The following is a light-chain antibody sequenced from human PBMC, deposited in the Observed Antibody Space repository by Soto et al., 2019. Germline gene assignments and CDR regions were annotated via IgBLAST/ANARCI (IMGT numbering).Light chain of an antibody. CDR2: AAS. V-gene: IGKV1-9*01. CDR1: QGISSY. CDR3: QQLNSYPRT. Sequence: DIQLTQSPSFLSASVGDRVTITCRASQGISSYLAWYQQKPGKAPNLLIYAASTLQSEVPSRFSGSGSGTEFTLTISSLQPEDFTTYYCQQLNSYPRTFGQGTKVEIK. J-gene: IGKJ1*01.